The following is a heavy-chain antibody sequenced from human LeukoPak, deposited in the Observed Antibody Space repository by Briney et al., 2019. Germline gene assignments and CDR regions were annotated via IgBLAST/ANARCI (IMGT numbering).Heavy chain of an antibody. CDR2: ISTTSSYI. CDR1: GFTFSDYG. D-gene: IGHD2-15*01. CDR3: ARGWGERGKCRGGTCNNPQFDY. Sequence: GGSLRLSCAASGFTFSDYGMNWVRQSPGKGLEWVSSISTTSSYIYYADSLKGRFTISRDNAKNSLYLQMNSLRVEDTAVYYCARGWGERGKCRGGTCNNPQFDYWGRGTLVTVSS. V-gene: IGHV3-21*06. J-gene: IGHJ4*02.